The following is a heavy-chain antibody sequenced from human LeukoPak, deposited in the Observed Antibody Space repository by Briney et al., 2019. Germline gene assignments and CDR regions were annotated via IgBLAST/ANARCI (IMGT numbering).Heavy chain of an antibody. CDR1: GFTFSSYA. J-gene: IGHJ4*02. CDR3: AKTRIAAAGRFDS. Sequence: GGSLRLSCAASGFTFSSYAMHWVRQAPAQGLERVAVISYDGSDKYYADYVKGRFTISRDNSKNTLYLQMNSLRAEDTAVYYCAKTRIAAAGRFDSWGQGTLVTVSS. D-gene: IGHD6-13*01. CDR2: ISYDGSDK. V-gene: IGHV3-30*01.